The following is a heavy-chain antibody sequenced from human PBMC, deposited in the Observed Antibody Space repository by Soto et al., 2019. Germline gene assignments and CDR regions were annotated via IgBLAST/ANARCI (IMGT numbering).Heavy chain of an antibody. CDR2: IGGAGNDI. CDR1: GFAFSNFH. V-gene: IGHV3-23*01. Sequence: EMQVLESGGGLVQPGGSLRLSCAASGFAFSNFHMNWVRQAPGKGLQWVATIGGAGNDIHYAASVEGRFTVSRDNSKNTLHLQMDGLRDEDTAIYYCAKRFSDAWEAGMDVWGQGTTVTVSS. CDR3: AKRFSDAWEAGMDV. D-gene: IGHD1-26*01. J-gene: IGHJ6*02.